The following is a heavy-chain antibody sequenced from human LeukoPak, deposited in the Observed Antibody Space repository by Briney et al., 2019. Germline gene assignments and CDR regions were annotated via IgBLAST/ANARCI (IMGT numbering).Heavy chain of an antibody. Sequence: ASVKASCKASGYTFTSYYMHWVRQAPGQGLEWMGIINPSGGSTSYAQKFQGRVTMTRDTSTSTVYMELSSLRSEDTAVYYCARGIVVEPAAMGLSWFDPWGQGTLVTVSS. CDR1: GYTFTSYY. V-gene: IGHV1-46*03. D-gene: IGHD2-2*01. CDR3: ARGIVVEPAAMGLSWFDP. CDR2: INPSGGST. J-gene: IGHJ5*02.